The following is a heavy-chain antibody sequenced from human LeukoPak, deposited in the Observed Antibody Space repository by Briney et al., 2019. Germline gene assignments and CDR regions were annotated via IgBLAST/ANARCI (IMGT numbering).Heavy chain of an antibody. CDR2: ISFDGVNT. D-gene: IGHD4/OR15-4a*01. Sequence: PGGSLRLSCAASGFTFSTYAIHWVRKAPGKGLEWVAVISFDGVNTFYADSVKGRFTISTDNSNNTLYLQMNNLRVEDTAVYYCAKAGLVRGGALNSWGQGTLVTVSS. V-gene: IGHV3-30*04. CDR3: AKAGLVRGGALNS. CDR1: GFTFSTYA. J-gene: IGHJ4*02.